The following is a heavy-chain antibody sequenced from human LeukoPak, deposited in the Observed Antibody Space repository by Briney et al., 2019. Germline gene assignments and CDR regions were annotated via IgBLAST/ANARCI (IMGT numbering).Heavy chain of an antibody. CDR2: IYHSGST. D-gene: IGHD5-12*01. CDR1: GGSISSGGYS. V-gene: IGHV4-30-2*01. J-gene: IGHJ4*02. CDR3: ARASGYDYRFDY. Sequence: SETLSLTCAVSGGSISSGGYSWSWIRQPPGKGLEWIGYIYHSGSTYYNPSLKSRVTISIDRSKNQFSLKLSSVTAADTAVYYCARASGYDYRFDYWGQGTLVTVSS.